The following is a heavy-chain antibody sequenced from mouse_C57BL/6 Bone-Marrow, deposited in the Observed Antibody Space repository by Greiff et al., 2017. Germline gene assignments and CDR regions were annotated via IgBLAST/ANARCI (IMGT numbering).Heavy chain of an antibody. V-gene: IGHV5-15*01. CDR2: ISNMAYSI. J-gene: IGHJ3*01. CDR1: GFTFSDYG. Sequence: EVKVVESGGGLVQPGGSLKLSCAASGFTFSDYGMAWVRQAPRKGPEWVAFISNMAYSIYYADTVMGRFTISRENAKNTLYLEMSSLRSEDTAMYYCARTAPWFAYWGQGTLVTVSA. CDR3: ARTAPWFAY.